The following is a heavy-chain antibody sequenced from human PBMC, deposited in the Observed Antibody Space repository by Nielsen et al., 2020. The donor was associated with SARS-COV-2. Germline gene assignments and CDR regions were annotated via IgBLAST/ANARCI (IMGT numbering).Heavy chain of an antibody. V-gene: IGHV1-18*04. CDR3: ARAFDGGFGELISWAFYMDV. CDR1: GYTFTSYG. J-gene: IGHJ6*03. Sequence: ASVKVSCKASGYTFTSYGISWVRQAPGQGLEWMGWISAYNGNTNYAQKLQGRVTMTTDTSTSTAYMELRSLRSDDTAVYYCARAFDGGFGELISWAFYMDVWGKGTTVTVSS. D-gene: IGHD3-10*01. CDR2: ISAYNGNT.